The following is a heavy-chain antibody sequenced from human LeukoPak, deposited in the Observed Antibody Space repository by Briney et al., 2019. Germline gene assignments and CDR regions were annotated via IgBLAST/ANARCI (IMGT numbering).Heavy chain of an antibody. D-gene: IGHD2-21*02. J-gene: IGHJ5*02. CDR3: ARSYIVVVTALWFDP. V-gene: IGHV3-30-3*01. Sequence: GGSLRPSCAASGFTFSSYAMHWVRQAPGKGLEWVAVISYDGSNKYYADSVKGRFTISRDNSKNTLYLQMNSLRAEDTAVYYCARSYIVVVTALWFDPWGQGTLVTVSS. CDR1: GFTFSSYA. CDR2: ISYDGSNK.